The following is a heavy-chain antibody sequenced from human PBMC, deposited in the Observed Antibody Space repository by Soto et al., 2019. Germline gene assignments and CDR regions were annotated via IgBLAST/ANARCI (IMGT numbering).Heavy chain of an antibody. CDR2: ISGGGDRT. CDR1: GFTFINYA. J-gene: IGHJ2*01. V-gene: IGHV3-23*01. Sequence: EVQLLESGGGLVQPGGSLRLSCVGSGFTFINYAMNWVRQTPGKGLEWVSTISGGGDRTFDADTVKGRFTISRDNSKNTVNLHMNSLRDDDTAVYYCARNVFGSTSRPDCWYFDLWGLGTLVTVSS. D-gene: IGHD3-3*01. CDR3: ARNVFGSTSRPDCWYFDL.